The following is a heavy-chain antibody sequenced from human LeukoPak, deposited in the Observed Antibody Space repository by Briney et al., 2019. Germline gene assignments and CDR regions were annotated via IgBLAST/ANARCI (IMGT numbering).Heavy chain of an antibody. J-gene: IGHJ4*02. Sequence: PGGSLRLSCAASGFTFSSYAMNWVRQAPGKGLEWVPATGSTGVSTFYADSVKGRFTVSRDNSKNTLYLQMNSLRVEDTAVYYCAKSIEAAVVVTDGDYFHYWGQGSLVTVSS. D-gene: IGHD2-15*01. V-gene: IGHV3-23*01. CDR2: TGSTGVST. CDR3: AKSIEAAVVVTDGDYFHY. CDR1: GFTFSSYA.